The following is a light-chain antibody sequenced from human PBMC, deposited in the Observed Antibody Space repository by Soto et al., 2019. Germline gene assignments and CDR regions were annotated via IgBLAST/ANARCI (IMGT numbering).Light chain of an antibody. J-gene: IGKJ1*01. Sequence: EIVTTQSPATLSVSPGGRATFYSRASQSIISNLAWYQQKPGQAPRLLIHGASTRAPGFPARFSGSGSGTDFTLTISSLQSEDFAVYYCQQYNDWPWTFGQGTKVDIK. CDR1: QSIISN. CDR3: QQYNDWPWT. V-gene: IGKV3-15*01. CDR2: GAS.